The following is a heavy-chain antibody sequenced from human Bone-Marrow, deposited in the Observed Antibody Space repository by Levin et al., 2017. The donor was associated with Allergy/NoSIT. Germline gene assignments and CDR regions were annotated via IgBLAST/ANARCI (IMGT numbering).Heavy chain of an antibody. CDR1: GGFISSGSFY. D-gene: IGHD2-15*01. CDR2: VYTTGST. Sequence: PSETLSLTCSVSGGFISSGSFYWTWIRQPAGKGLEWIGRVYTTGSTDYNSSLQSRVTISVDMSKNQFSLTVRSVTAADTAVYYCARTFQYCSGGTCYPNAESYYMDVWGKGTTVTVSS. V-gene: IGHV4-61*02. CDR3: ARTFQYCSGGTCYPNAESYYMDV. J-gene: IGHJ6*03.